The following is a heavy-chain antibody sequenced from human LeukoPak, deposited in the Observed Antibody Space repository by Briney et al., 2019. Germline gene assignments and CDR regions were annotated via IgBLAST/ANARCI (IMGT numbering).Heavy chain of an antibody. Sequence: GESLKTPCKGSGSRFTRYWFGWGHQMPGKGLEWMGLIYPGDSDTRYSPSFQGQVTISADKSSTTAYLQWSSLKAPDTAIYYCAMSFIVVAGWAIDIWGQGTMVTVSS. CDR2: IYPGDSDT. D-gene: IGHD3-22*01. CDR3: AMSFIVVAGWAIDI. CDR1: GSRFTRYW. V-gene: IGHV5-51*07. J-gene: IGHJ3*02.